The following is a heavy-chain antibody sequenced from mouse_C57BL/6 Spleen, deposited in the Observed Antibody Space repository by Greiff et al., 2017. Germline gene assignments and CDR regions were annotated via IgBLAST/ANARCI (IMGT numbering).Heavy chain of an antibody. CDR1: GYAFSSSW. V-gene: IGHV1-82*01. Sequence: VQLQQSGPELVKPGASVKISCKASGYAFSSSWMNWVKQRPGKGLEWIGRIYPGDGDTNYNGKFKGKATLTADKSSSTAYMQLSSLTSEDSAVXFCARSPYYYAFDYWGQGTTLTVSS. CDR2: IYPGDGDT. J-gene: IGHJ2*01. CDR3: ARSPYYYAFDY. D-gene: IGHD1-1*01.